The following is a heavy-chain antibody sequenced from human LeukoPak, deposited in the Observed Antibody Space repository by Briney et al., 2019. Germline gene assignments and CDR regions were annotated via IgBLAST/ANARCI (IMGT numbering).Heavy chain of an antibody. D-gene: IGHD2-21*02. J-gene: IGHJ4*02. CDR2: ISGSGDNT. V-gene: IGHV3-23*01. Sequence: GGSLRLSCAASGFTFSSYVMSWVRQAPGKGLEWVSSISGSGDNTYYADSVKGRFTISRDNFKNTLYLQVNSLKTEDTAVYYCTTDFLGDSPSYWGQGTLATVSS. CDR3: TTDFLGDSPSY. CDR1: GFTFSSYV.